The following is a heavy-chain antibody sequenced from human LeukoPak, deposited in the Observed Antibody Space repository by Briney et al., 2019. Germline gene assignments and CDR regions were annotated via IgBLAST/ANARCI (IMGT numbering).Heavy chain of an antibody. CDR2: IKQDGSEK. D-gene: IGHD3-16*01. CDR3: VRDGGTDWYDP. CDR1: GFTISDYW. J-gene: IGHJ5*02. Sequence: GGSLRLSCAASGFTISDYWMTWVRQAPGKGLEWVANIKQDGSEKTYVDSVKGRFTISRDNTKNSIFLQMNSLRVEDMAMYYCVRDGGTDWYDPWGQGTLVSVSS. V-gene: IGHV3-7*01.